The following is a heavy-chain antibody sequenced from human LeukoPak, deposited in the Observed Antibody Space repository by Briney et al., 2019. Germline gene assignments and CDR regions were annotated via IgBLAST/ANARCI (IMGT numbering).Heavy chain of an antibody. CDR3: ARSRGTLTGYPYYFDY. V-gene: IGHV3-53*01. CDR1: GFTVSSNY. D-gene: IGHD3-9*01. CDR2: IYSGGST. J-gene: IGHJ4*02. Sequence: GGSLRLSCAASGFTVSSNYMSWVRQAPGEGLEWVSVIYSGGSTYYADSVKGRFTISRDNSKNTLYLQMNSLRAEDTAVYYCARSRGTLTGYPYYFDYWGQGTLVTVSS.